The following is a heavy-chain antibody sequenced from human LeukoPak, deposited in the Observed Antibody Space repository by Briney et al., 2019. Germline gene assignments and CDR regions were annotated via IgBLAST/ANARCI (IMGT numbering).Heavy chain of an antibody. CDR3: TRDPILGAPDYFDY. CDR2: ISYDGSNK. D-gene: IGHD1-26*01. V-gene: IGHV3-30*04. J-gene: IGHJ4*02. Sequence: GGSLRLSCAASGSTFTSYTIHWVRQAPGKGLEWVAVISYDGSNKYYADSVKGRFTISRDNSKNTLFLQMHSLRTEDTAVYYCTRDPILGAPDYFDYWGQGTLVTVSS. CDR1: GSTFTSYT.